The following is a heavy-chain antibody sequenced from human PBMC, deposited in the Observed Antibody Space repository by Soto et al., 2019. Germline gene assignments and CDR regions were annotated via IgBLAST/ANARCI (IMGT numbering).Heavy chain of an antibody. CDR3: AGYCSSTSCYLYYYYGMDV. J-gene: IGHJ6*02. D-gene: IGHD2-2*01. CDR2: IIPIFGTA. V-gene: IGHV1-69*13. Sequence: PGKVSCKASGGTFSSYAISWVRQAPGQELEWMGGIIPIFGTANYAQKFQGRVTITADESTSTAYMELSSLRSEDTAVYYCAGYCSSTSCYLYYYYGMDVWGQATTVTVSS. CDR1: GGTFSSYA.